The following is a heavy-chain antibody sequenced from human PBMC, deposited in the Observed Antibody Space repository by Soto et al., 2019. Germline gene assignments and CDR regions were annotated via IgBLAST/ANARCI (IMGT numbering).Heavy chain of an antibody. CDR3: ARDRGYSGYDTAGFDY. D-gene: IGHD5-12*01. CDR1: GYTFTSYY. CDR2: INPSGGST. Sequence: ASVKVSCKASGYTFTSYYMHWVRQAPGQGLEWMGIINPSGGSTSYAQKFQGRVTMTRDTSTSTVYMGLSSLRSEDTAVYYCARDRGYSGYDTAGFDYWGQGTLITVSS. J-gene: IGHJ4*02. V-gene: IGHV1-46*01.